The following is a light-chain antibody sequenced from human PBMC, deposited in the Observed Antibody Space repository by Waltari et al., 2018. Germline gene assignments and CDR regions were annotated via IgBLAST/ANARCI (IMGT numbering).Light chain of an antibody. CDR3: QSYDSSVSAWV. CDR1: SSNLGAGYD. V-gene: IGLV1-40*01. CDR2: GNN. J-gene: IGLJ3*02. Sequence: QSVLTQPPSVSGAPGQSITISCTGSSSNLGAGYDVHWYQHLPGTAPKLLIYGNNNRPSGVPDRFSGSKSGTSASLAITGLQAEDEADYYCQSYDSSVSAWVFGGGTKLTVV.